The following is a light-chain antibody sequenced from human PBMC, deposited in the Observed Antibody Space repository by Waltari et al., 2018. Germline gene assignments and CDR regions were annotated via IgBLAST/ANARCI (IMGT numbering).Light chain of an antibody. CDR3: QQGYSYPWT. CDR1: QGIGNN. V-gene: IGKV1-16*01. CDR2: RAS. Sequence: DIQMTQSTSSMSASVGDKGTISCQASQGIGNNLTWYQQKAGKAPKLLIYRASSLQSGIPSRFSGSGSGTDFTLTISSLQPEDFATYCCQQGYSYPWTFGQGTTVEIK. J-gene: IGKJ1*01.